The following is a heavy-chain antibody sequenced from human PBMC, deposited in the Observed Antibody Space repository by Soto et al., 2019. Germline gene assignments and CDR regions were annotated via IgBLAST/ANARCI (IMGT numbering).Heavy chain of an antibody. V-gene: IGHV1-18*01. CDR1: GYTFTRYG. CDR3: AKHAQLTYYYSLMDV. D-gene: IGHD1-1*01. J-gene: IGHJ6*02. Sequence: QGQLVQSGPEVKKPGASVKVSCKASGYTFTRYGISWVRQAPGQGLEWMGGISGYNGDTNDAQKVQGRVTMTIATPTRTAYMELRSLTSHAPAIYYCAKHAQLTYYYSLMDVWCQGTTITVSS. CDR2: ISGYNGDT.